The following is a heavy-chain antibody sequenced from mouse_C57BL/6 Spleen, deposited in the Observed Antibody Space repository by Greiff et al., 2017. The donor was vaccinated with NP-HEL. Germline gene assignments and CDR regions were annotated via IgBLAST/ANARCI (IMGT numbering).Heavy chain of an antibody. J-gene: IGHJ4*01. D-gene: IGHD2-4*01. CDR2: INYDGSST. Sequence: EVQRVESEGGLVQPGSSLKLSCTASGFTFSDYYMAWVRQVPEKGLEWVANINYDGSSTYYLDSLKSRFIISRDNAKNMLYLQMSSLKSEDTATYYCTRAFYYEGAMDYWGQGTSVTVSS. CDR1: GFTFSDYY. V-gene: IGHV5-16*01. CDR3: TRAFYYEGAMDY.